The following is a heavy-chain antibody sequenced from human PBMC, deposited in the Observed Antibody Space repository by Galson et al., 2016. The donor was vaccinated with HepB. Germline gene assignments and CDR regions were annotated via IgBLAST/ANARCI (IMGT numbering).Heavy chain of an antibody. J-gene: IGHJ5*02. Sequence: NWVRQAPGKGLEWVSSISSSSTYIYYADSVKGRFTISRDNAKNSLYLQMNSLRAEDTAVYYCARGGYDFWSGYAPSTNWFDPWGQGTLVTVYS. CDR2: ISSSSTYI. D-gene: IGHD3-3*01. V-gene: IGHV3-21*01. CDR3: ARGGYDFWSGYAPSTNWFDP.